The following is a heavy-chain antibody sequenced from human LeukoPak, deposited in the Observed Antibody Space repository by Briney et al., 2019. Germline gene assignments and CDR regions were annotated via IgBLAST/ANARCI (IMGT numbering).Heavy chain of an antibody. J-gene: IGHJ5*02. Sequence: SVKVSCTASGGTFNNFAFSWVRQAPGQGLEWMGGIIPIFGTANYAQKFQGRVTITADESTSTAYMELSSLRSEDTAVYYCARAPLGEYSSSPWFDPWGQGTLVTVSS. CDR1: GGTFNNFA. CDR2: IIPIFGTA. D-gene: IGHD6-6*01. V-gene: IGHV1-69*01. CDR3: ARAPLGEYSSSPWFDP.